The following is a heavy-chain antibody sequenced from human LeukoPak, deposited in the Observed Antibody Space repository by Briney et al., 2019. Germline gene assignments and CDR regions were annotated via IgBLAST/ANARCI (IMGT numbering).Heavy chain of an antibody. V-gene: IGHV4-61*08. CDR3: ARQELLAGYFDY. J-gene: IGHJ4*02. CDR1: GGSISSGGYY. CDR2: IYYSGST. Sequence: SETLSLTCTVSGGSISSGGYYWSWIRQPPGKGLEWIGYIYYSGSTNYNPSLKSRVTISVDTSKNQFSLKLSSVTAADTAVYYCARQELLAGYFDYWGQGTLVTVSS. D-gene: IGHD3-10*01.